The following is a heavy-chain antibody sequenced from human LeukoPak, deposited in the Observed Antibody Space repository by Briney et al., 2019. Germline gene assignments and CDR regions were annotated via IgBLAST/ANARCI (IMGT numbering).Heavy chain of an antibody. CDR2: IYTSGST. CDR1: GGSISRGSYY. J-gene: IGHJ5*02. D-gene: IGHD2-2*02. Sequence: TSETLSLTCTVSGGSISRGSYYWSWIRLPAGKGLEWIGRIYTSGSTNYNPSLKSRVTVSVDTSKNQFSLKLSSVTAADTAVYYCARDGRYCSSTSCYSNWFDPWGQGTLVTVSS. V-gene: IGHV4-61*02. CDR3: ARDGRYCSSTSCYSNWFDP.